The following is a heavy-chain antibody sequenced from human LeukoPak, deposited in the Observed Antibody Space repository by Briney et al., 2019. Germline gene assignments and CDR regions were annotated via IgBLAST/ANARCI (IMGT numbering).Heavy chain of an antibody. D-gene: IGHD1-26*01. V-gene: IGHV4-31*03. CDR1: GGSISSGGYY. CDR3: ARDGVVGAADAFDI. CDR2: IYYSGST. Sequence: PSETLSLTCTVSGGSISSGGYYWSWIRQHPGKGLEWIGYIYYSGSTYHNPSLKSRVTISVDTPKNQFSLKLSSVTAADTAVYYCARDGVVGAADAFDIWGQGTMVTVSS. J-gene: IGHJ3*02.